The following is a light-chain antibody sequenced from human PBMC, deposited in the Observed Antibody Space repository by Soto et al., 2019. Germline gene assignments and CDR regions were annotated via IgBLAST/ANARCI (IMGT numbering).Light chain of an antibody. CDR3: QQYNNWPPA. Sequence: EIVVTQSPATLSVSPGERATLSCRASQSVSGNLAWYQQKPGQAPRLLIYGASTRATGITARFSGSGSGTEFTLTISSLQSEDFAVYYCQQYNNWPPAFGQGTKVEIK. J-gene: IGKJ1*01. CDR1: QSVSGN. CDR2: GAS. V-gene: IGKV3-15*01.